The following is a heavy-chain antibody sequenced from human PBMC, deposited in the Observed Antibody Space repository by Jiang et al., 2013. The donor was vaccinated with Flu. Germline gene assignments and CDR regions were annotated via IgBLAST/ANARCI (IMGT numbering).Heavy chain of an antibody. V-gene: IGHV1-18*04. CDR3: ARDQGIYYYDSSGYYFDY. D-gene: IGHD3-22*01. CDR1: GYTFTSYG. Sequence: GAEVKKPGASVKVSCKASGYTFTSYGISWVRQAPGQGLEWMGWISAYNGNTNYAQKLQGRVTMTTDTSTSTAYMELRSLRSDDTAVYYCARDQGIYYYDSSGYYFDYWGQGTLVTVSS. J-gene: IGHJ4*02. CDR2: ISAYNGNT.